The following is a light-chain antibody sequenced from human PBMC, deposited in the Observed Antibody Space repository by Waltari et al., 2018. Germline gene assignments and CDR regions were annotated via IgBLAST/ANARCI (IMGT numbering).Light chain of an antibody. CDR3: SSYTSSSTRV. CDR2: DVS. CDR1: SSDVGGYNY. Sequence: QSALTQPASVSGSPGQSITISCTGTSSDVGGYNYVSWYQQHPGKAPKLMIYDVSNRPSGVYNRVTGSKSGNTASLTISGLQAEDEADDYCSSYTSSSTRVFGGGTKLTVL. J-gene: IGLJ3*02. V-gene: IGLV2-14*01.